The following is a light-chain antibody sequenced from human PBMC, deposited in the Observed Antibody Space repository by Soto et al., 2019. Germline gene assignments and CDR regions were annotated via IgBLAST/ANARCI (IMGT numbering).Light chain of an antibody. J-gene: IGKJ2*01. CDR1: QSVSSN. V-gene: IGKV3-15*01. CDR3: QQYNNWPLYT. CDR2: GAS. Sequence: EIVMTQSPATLSVSPGERATLSCRASQSVSSNLAGYQQKPGQAPRLLIYGASTRATGIPARFSGSGSGTEFTLTISSLQSEDFAGYYCQQYNNWPLYTFGQGTKLEIK.